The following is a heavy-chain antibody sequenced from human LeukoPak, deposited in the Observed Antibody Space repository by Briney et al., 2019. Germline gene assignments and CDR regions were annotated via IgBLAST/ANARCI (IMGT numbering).Heavy chain of an antibody. CDR3: AKDLVLVVPAATERNYYYYYYMDV. D-gene: IGHD2-2*01. CDR1: GFTLSRYA. CDR2: ISGSGGST. J-gene: IGHJ6*03. V-gene: IGHV3-23*01. Sequence: GGSLRLSCAASGFTLSRYARSWVRQAPGKGLEWVSAISGSGGSTYYADSVKGRFTISRDNSKNTLYLQMNSLRAEDTAVYYCAKDLVLVVPAATERNYYYYYYMDVWGKGTTVTVSS.